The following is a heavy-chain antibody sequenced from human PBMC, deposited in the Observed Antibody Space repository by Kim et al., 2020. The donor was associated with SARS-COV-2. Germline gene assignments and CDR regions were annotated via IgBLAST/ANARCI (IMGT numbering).Heavy chain of an antibody. CDR1: GYTFTSYY. CDR3: ARGDRDGYNLVGFYYFDY. V-gene: IGHV1-46*01. Sequence: ASVKVSCKASGYTFTSYYMHWVRQAPGQGLEWMGIINPSGGSTSYAQKFQGRVTMTRDTSTSTVYMELSSLRSEDTAVYYCARGDRDGYNLVGFYYFDYWGQGTLVTVSS. CDR2: INPSGGST. J-gene: IGHJ4*02. D-gene: IGHD5-12*01.